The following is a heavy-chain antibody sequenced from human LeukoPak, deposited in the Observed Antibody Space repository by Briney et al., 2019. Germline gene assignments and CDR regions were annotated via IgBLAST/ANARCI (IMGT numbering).Heavy chain of an antibody. D-gene: IGHD3-3*01. V-gene: IGHV4-34*01. CDR1: GGSFSGYY. CDR3: ARVDRKYDIWSGYYYYYMDV. Sequence: PSETLSLTCAVYGGSFSGYYWSWIRQPPGKGPEWIGEINHSGSTNYNPSLKGRVTISVDTSKNQFSLKLSSVTAADTAVYYCARVDRKYDIWSGYYYYYMDVWGKGTTVTVSS. CDR2: INHSGST. J-gene: IGHJ6*03.